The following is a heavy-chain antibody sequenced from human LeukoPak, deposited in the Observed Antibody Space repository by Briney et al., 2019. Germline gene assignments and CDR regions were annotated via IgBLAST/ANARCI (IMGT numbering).Heavy chain of an antibody. CDR2: VSSSSSYI. D-gene: IGHD4-17*01. CDR3: AREQAVTLPRMDV. J-gene: IGHJ6*03. Sequence: PGGSLRLSCAASGFTFSSYSMNWVRQAPGKGLEWVSSVSSSSSYIYYADSVKGRFTISRDNAKNSLYLQMNSLRAEDTAVYYCAREQAVTLPRMDVWGKGTTVTVSS. V-gene: IGHV3-21*01. CDR1: GFTFSSYS.